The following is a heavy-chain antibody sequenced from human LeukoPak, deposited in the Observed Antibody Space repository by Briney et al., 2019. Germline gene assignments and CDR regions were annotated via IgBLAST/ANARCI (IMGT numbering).Heavy chain of an antibody. J-gene: IGHJ4*02. V-gene: IGHV1-69*06. CDR3: ARSSPHYSGYAH. Sequence: SVKVSCKASGGTFSSYAISWVRQPPGQGLEWMGGVIPIFGTANYAQKSQGRVTTTADKSTSTAYMELSSLRSEDTAVYYCARSSPHYSGYAHWGQGTLVTVSS. D-gene: IGHD5-12*01. CDR2: VIPIFGTA. CDR1: GGTFSSYA.